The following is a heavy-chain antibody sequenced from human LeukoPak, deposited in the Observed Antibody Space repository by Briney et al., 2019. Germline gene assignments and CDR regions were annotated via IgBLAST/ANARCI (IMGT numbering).Heavy chain of an antibody. D-gene: IGHD6-13*01. V-gene: IGHV3-48*01. CDR1: GFTFSSYS. Sequence: PGGSLRLSCAASGFTFSSYSMNWVRQAPGKGLEWVSYISSSSSTIYYADSVKGRFTISRDNAKNSLYLQMNSLRAEDTAVYYCARDYQVGREQQLVGDYFDYWGQGTLVTVSS. CDR2: ISSSSSTI. J-gene: IGHJ4*02. CDR3: ARDYQVGREQQLVGDYFDY.